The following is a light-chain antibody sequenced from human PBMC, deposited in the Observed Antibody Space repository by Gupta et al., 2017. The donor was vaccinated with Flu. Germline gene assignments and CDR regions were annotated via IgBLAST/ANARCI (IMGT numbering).Light chain of an antibody. CDR1: QGNRND. CDR3: RQDDNSQWT. J-gene: IGKJ1*01. Sequence: AIQTTLSPSSLSASVGDRVTITCRASQGNRNDLGWYQQKPGKAPKLLIYPASSLQSGVPSRFSVSGSDTXFTLTIXSLQPEDSATYYCRQDDNSQWTFGXGTKVEIK. V-gene: IGKV1-6*01. CDR2: PAS.